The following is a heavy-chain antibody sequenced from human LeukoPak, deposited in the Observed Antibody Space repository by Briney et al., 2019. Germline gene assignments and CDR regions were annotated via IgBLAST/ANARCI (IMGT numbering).Heavy chain of an antibody. Sequence: PGRSLRLSCAASGFTFDGYAMHWVRQAPGKGLEWVSGISWNSGSIGYADSVKGRFTISRDNAKNSLYLQMNSLRAEDMALYYCAKGKGYYYDSSGYLTDWGQGTLVTVSS. CDR3: AKGKGYYYDSSGYLTD. CDR1: GFTFDGYA. CDR2: ISWNSGSI. D-gene: IGHD3-22*01. J-gene: IGHJ4*02. V-gene: IGHV3-9*03.